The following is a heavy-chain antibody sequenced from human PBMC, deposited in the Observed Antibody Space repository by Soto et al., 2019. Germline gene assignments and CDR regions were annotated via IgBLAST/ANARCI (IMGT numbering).Heavy chain of an antibody. V-gene: IGHV1-46*01. CDR3: ARVRRYYDILTGYYAFDY. Sequence: QVQLVQSGAEVKKPGASVKVSCKASGYTFTSYYMHWVRQAPGQGLEWMGIINPSGGSTSYAQKFQSRVTMTRDTSTSTVYMELSSLRSEDTAVYYCARVRRYYDILTGYYAFDYWGQGTLVTVSS. CDR2: INPSGGST. CDR1: GYTFTSYY. J-gene: IGHJ4*02. D-gene: IGHD3-9*01.